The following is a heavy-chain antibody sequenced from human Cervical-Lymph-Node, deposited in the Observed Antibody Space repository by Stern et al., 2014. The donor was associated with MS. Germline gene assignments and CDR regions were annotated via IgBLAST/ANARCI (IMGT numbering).Heavy chain of an antibody. V-gene: IGHV4-61*02. CDR2: IYTSGST. Sequence: QVQLVESGPGLVKPSQTLSLTCTVSGGSISSGSYYWSWIRQPAGKGLEWIGRIYTSGSTTYKPSLQSRVTISVDTSKNQFSLQRSSVTAADTAVYYCASGYSSGWYYFDYWGQGTLVTVSS. CDR3: ASGYSSGWYYFDY. CDR1: GGSISSGSYY. D-gene: IGHD6-19*01. J-gene: IGHJ4*02.